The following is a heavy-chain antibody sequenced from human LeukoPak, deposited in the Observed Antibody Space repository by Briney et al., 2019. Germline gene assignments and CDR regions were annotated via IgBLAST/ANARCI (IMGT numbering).Heavy chain of an antibody. CDR2: IKQDVNEK. Sequence: GGSLRLSCAGSEFTFSSYSMNWVRQAPGKGLEWVANIKQDVNEKYYVDSVKGRFTISRDNAKNSLYLQMNSLRAEDTAVYYCARESRGYDILTGKYHRGYYSYYMDVWGKGTTVTVSS. CDR3: ARESRGYDILTGKYHRGYYSYYMDV. J-gene: IGHJ6*03. D-gene: IGHD3-9*01. CDR1: EFTFSSYS. V-gene: IGHV3-7*01.